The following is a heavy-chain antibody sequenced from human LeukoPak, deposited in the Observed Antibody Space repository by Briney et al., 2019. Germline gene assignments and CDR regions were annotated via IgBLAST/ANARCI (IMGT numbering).Heavy chain of an antibody. D-gene: IGHD1-14*01. J-gene: IGHJ3*02. Sequence: SETLSLTCTVSGYSISSGYYWGWIRQPPGKGLEWIGSIYHSGSTYYNPSLKSRVTISVDTSKNQFSLKLSSVTAADTAVYYCARDRTEPAFDIWGQGTMVAVSS. CDR1: GYSISSGYY. CDR2: IYHSGST. CDR3: ARDRTEPAFDI. V-gene: IGHV4-38-2*02.